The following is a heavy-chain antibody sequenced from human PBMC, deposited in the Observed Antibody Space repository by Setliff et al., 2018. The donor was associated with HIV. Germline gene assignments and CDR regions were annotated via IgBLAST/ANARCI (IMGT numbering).Heavy chain of an antibody. V-gene: IGHV1-2*06. D-gene: IGHD6-13*01. CDR2: INPDSRGT. CDR3: ARGVKGIATTGKYYFDY. CDR1: GYAFTDYS. Sequence: EASVKVSCKTSGYAFTDYSIHWVRQAPGQGLERVGRINPDSRGTNYAQTFQGRVTMTSDTSVSTAYMELSRLKSDDTAVFYCARGVKGIATTGKYYFDYWGQGTLVTVSS. J-gene: IGHJ4*02.